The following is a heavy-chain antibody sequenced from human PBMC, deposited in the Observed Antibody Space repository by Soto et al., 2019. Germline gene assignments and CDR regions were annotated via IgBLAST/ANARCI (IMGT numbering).Heavy chain of an antibody. CDR3: ARAGHSSSSEGANWFDP. J-gene: IGHJ5*02. CDR2: IYYSGST. D-gene: IGHD6-6*01. V-gene: IGHV4-31*03. Sequence: TSETLSLTCTVSGGSISSGGYYWSWIRQHPGKGLEWIGYIYYSGSTYYNPSLKSRVTISVDTSKNQFSLNLSSVTAADTAVYYCARAGHSSSSEGANWFDPWGQGTLVTSPQ. CDR1: GGSISSGGYY.